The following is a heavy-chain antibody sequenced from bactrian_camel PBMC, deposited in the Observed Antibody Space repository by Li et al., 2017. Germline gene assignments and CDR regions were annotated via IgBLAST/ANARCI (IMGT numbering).Heavy chain of an antibody. J-gene: IGHJ4*01. CDR2: IDSDGTT. Sequence: VQLVESGGGSVQAGGSLTLSCVFSEWKYKHSDMYCMGWFRQAPGKEREGVAAIDSDGTTAYADSVKGRFTVSVDNAKKTLYLQMNNLKTEDTAVYFCGADCADIVIVTTAINPLYTYEGQGTQVTVS. D-gene: IGHD2*01. V-gene: IGHV3S53*01. CDR1: EWKYKHSDMYC.